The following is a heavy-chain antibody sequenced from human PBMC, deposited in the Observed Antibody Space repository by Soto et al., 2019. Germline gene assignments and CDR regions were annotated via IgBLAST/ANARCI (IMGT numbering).Heavy chain of an antibody. CDR2: ISSSGSTI. CDR1: GFTFSSYE. CDR3: ARERSYYDSSGSPGDWFDP. V-gene: IGHV3-48*03. Sequence: GGSLRLSCAASGFTFSSYEMNWVRQAPGKGLEWVSYISSSGSTIYYADSVKGRFTISRDNAKNSLYLQMNSLRAEDTAVYYCARERSYYDSSGSPGDWFDPWGQGTLVTVSS. J-gene: IGHJ5*02. D-gene: IGHD3-22*01.